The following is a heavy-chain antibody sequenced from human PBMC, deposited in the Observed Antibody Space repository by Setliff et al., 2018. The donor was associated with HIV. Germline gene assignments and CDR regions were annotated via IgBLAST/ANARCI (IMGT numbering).Heavy chain of an antibody. CDR3: ARDYYYDSRGYRYFDY. V-gene: IGHV1-69*10. CDR2: IIPILGIA. J-gene: IGHJ4*02. Sequence: VKVSCKASGGTFSSYAISWVRQAPGQGLEWMGGIIPILGIANYAQKFQGRVTITADKSTSTAYMELSSLRSEDTAVYYCARDYYYDSRGYRYFDYWGQGTLVTVSS. D-gene: IGHD3-22*01. CDR1: GGTFSSYA.